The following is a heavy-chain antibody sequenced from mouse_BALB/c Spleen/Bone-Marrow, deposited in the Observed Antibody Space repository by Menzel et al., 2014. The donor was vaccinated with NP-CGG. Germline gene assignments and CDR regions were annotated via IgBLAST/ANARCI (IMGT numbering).Heavy chain of an antibody. CDR2: VDPYYGSP. D-gene: IGHD1-3*01. CDR1: GYSFTGYN. CDR3: VRSYKSFDF. V-gene: IGHV1-39*01. J-gene: IGHJ2*01. Sequence: EVKLMESGPELEKPGASVKISCKASGYSFTGYNMNWVKQYNGQSLEWIGNVDPYYGSPIYNQKFKGKATLTVDKSSSTAYMQLERLTSEDSAVYYCVRSYKSFDFWGQGTTLTVSS.